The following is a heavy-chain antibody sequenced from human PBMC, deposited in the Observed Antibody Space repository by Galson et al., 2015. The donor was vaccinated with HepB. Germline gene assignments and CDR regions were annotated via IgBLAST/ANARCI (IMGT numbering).Heavy chain of an antibody. CDR2: IYHSGST. CDR3: ARGLLCSGSSCYPPRI. Sequence: LSLTCAVYGGSFSGYYWSWIHQPPGKGLEWIGAIYHSGSTNYNPSLKSRVTISVDMSKNQFPLKLNSVTAADTALYYCARGLLCSGSSCYPPRIWGQGTMVTVSS. J-gene: IGHJ3*02. D-gene: IGHD2-15*01. CDR1: GGSFSGYY. V-gene: IGHV4-34*01.